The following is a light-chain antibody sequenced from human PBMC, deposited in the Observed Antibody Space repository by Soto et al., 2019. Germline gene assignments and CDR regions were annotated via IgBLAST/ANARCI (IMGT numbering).Light chain of an antibody. CDR1: QSVSNNY. V-gene: IGKV3D-20*02. J-gene: IGKJ1*01. Sequence: EIVLTQSPGTLSLSPGERATLSCRASQSVSNNYLAWYQQKPGQAPRLLIYGASNRATGIPDRFSGSGSGTDFTLTISRLEPEDFAVYYCQQRSNWPPTFGQGTKVEIK. CDR3: QQRSNWPPT. CDR2: GAS.